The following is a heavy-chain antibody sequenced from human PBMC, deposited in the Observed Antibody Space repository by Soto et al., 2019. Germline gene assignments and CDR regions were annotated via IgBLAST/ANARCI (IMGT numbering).Heavy chain of an antibody. J-gene: IGHJ6*02. D-gene: IGHD6-19*01. CDR2: ISYDGSNK. Sequence: QVQLVESGGGVVQPGRSLRLSCAASGFTFSSYAMHCVRQAPGKGLEWVAVISYDGSNKYYADSVKGRFTISRDNSKNTLYLQMNSLRAEDTAVYYCARGGSGWYKDGMDVWGQGTTVTVSS. V-gene: IGHV3-30-3*01. CDR1: GFTFSSYA. CDR3: ARGGSGWYKDGMDV.